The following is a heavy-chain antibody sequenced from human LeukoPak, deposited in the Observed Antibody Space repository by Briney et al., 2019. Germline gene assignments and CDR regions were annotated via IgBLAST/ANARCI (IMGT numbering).Heavy chain of an antibody. J-gene: IGHJ6*03. CDR3: ARDKMQGYYYYYYLDV. CDR1: GYTFTGYY. D-gene: IGHD5-24*01. CDR2: INPNSGGT. Sequence: ASVKVSCKASGYTFTGYYMHWVRQAPGQGLEWMGWINPNSGGTNYAQKFQGGVTMTRDTSISTAYMELSRLRSDDTAVYYCARDKMQGYYYYYYLDVWGKGTTVTVSS. V-gene: IGHV1-2*02.